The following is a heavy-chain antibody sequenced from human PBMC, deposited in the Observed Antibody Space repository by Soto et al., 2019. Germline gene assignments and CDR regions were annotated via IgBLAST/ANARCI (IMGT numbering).Heavy chain of an antibody. D-gene: IGHD6-19*01. CDR2: ISGSGGST. V-gene: IGHV3-23*01. Sequence: GGSLRLSCAASGFTFSSYAMGWVRQAPGKGLEWVSAISGSGGSTYYADSVKGRFTISRDNSKNTLYLQMNSLRAEDTAVYYCANRGGAVAGTSADYYGMDVWGQGTTVTVSS. CDR3: ANRGGAVAGTSADYYGMDV. J-gene: IGHJ6*02. CDR1: GFTFSSYA.